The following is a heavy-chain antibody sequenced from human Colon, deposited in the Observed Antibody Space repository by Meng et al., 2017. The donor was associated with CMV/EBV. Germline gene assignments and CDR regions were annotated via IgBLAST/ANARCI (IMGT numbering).Heavy chain of an antibody. V-gene: IGHV1-2*02. CDR1: GYNTFTGYY. CDR2: INPSTGGT. D-gene: IGHD3-10*01. CDR3: ARALTGARFDP. J-gene: IGHJ5*02. Sequence: ASVKVSCKASGYNTFTGYYMHWVRQAPGQGLEWMGWINPSTGGTTYAQNFQGRVTMTRDTSTSTAYMELRSLTSDDTAVYYCARALTGARFDPWGQGTLVTVSS.